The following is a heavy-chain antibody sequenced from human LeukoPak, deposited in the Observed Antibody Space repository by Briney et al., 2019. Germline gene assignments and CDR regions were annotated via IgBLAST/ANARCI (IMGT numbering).Heavy chain of an antibody. V-gene: IGHV4-39*01. CDR1: GGSISSSSYY. CDR3: ARTTLHYDFWSGYYRSYYMDV. D-gene: IGHD3-3*01. CDR2: IYYSGST. Sequence: SETLSLTCTVSGGSISSSSYYWGWIRQPPGKGLEWIGSIYYSGSTYYNPSLKSRVTTSVDTSKNQFSLRLRSVTAADTAVYYCARTTLHYDFWSGYYRSYYMDVWGKGTTVTVSS. J-gene: IGHJ6*03.